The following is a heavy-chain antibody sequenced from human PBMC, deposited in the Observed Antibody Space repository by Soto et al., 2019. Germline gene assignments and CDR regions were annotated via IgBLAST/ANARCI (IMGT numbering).Heavy chain of an antibody. CDR3: AKDLAVLDR. J-gene: IGHJ5*02. CDR1: GFTFSNYA. V-gene: IGHV3-23*01. Sequence: EVQLLESGGGLVQPGGSLRLSCAASGFTFSNYAMSWVRQAPRKGPEWVSGLSGSGTSRFYADSVKGRFTISRDNTKNTVYLEINSLRAEDTAVYYCAKDLAVLDRWGQGALVTVSS. CDR2: LSGSGTSR.